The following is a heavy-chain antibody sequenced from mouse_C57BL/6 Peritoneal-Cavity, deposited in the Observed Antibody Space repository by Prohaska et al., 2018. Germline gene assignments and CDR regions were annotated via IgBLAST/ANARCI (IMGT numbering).Heavy chain of an antibody. D-gene: IGHD2-5*01. V-gene: IGHV5-9*01. J-gene: IGHJ3*01. CDR3: ARTYYSNPVWFAY. CDR2: ISGGGGNT. CDR1: GFTFSSYT. Sequence: EVMLVESGGGLVKPGGSLKLSCAASGFTFSSYTMSWVRQTPEKRLEWVATISGGGGNTYYPDSVKGRFTISRDNAKNTLYLQMSSLRSEDTALYYCARTYYSNPVWFAYWGQGTLVTVSA.